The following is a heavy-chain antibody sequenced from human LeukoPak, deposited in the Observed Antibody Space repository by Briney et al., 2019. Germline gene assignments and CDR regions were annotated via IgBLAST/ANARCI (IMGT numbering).Heavy chain of an antibody. CDR3: ARGWGSDTTRWRYFDL. V-gene: IGHV4-38-2*02. Sequence: SETLSLTRTVSGYSINSGYYWGWIRQPPGKGLEWIGSIYHSGSTYYTPPRKSRVTISVATSKTQLSLKLRCVTAADTDVYYCARGWGSDTTRWRYFDLWGRGTLVTVSS. CDR1: GYSINSGYY. CDR2: IYHSGST. J-gene: IGHJ2*01. D-gene: IGHD7-27*01.